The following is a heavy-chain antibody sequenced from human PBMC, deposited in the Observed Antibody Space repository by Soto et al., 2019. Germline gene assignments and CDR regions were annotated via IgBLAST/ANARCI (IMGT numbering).Heavy chain of an antibody. V-gene: IGHV3-23*01. CDR2: ISGSGGST. Sequence: GGSLRLSCAASGFTFSSYAMSWVRQAPGKGLEWVSAISGSGGSTYYADSVKGRFTISRDNSKNTLYLQMNSLRAEDTAVYYCAKVRFVLRALGLFDYWGQGTLVTVSS. J-gene: IGHJ4*02. CDR1: GFTFSSYA. CDR3: AKVRFVLRALGLFDY. D-gene: IGHD7-27*01.